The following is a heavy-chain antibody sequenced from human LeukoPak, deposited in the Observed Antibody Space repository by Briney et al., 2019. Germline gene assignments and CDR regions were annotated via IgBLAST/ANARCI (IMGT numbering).Heavy chain of an antibody. V-gene: IGHV3-21*01. CDR3: ARDREWNWNYLGY. Sequence: PGGSLRLSCAASGFTFSSYEMNWVRQAPGKGLEWVSSISSSSSYIYYADSVKGRFTISRDNAKNSLYLQMNSLRAEDTAVYYCARDREWNWNYLGYWGQGTLVTVSS. CDR1: GFTFSSYE. CDR2: ISSSSSYI. J-gene: IGHJ4*02. D-gene: IGHD1-1*01.